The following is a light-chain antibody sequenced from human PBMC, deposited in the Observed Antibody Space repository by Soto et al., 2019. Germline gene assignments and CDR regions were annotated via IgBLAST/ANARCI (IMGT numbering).Light chain of an antibody. J-gene: IGKJ1*01. CDR3: QQYNNWPRA. V-gene: IGKV3-15*01. CDR2: GAS. CDR1: QSVSSN. Sequence: EIVMTQSLATLSVSPGERATLSCRASQSVSSNLAWYQQKPGQAPRLLIYGASTRATGIPARFSGSGSGTEFTLTIRSMQSEDFAVYYCQQYNNWPRAFGQGTKVDIK.